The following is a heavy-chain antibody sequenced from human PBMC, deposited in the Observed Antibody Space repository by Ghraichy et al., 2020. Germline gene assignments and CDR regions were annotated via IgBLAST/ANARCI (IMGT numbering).Heavy chain of an antibody. CDR3: VRDSRERSY. J-gene: IGHJ4*02. V-gene: IGHV3-74*01. Sequence: LSLTCAASGFTFSNYWIHWVRHAPGKGLVWVSRTNPDGSSTDYADSVKGRFTISRDNAKNAVFLQMNSLRAEDTAVYYCVRDSRERSYWGQGTLVTVSS. CDR2: TNPDGSST. D-gene: IGHD1-1*01. CDR1: GFTFSNYW.